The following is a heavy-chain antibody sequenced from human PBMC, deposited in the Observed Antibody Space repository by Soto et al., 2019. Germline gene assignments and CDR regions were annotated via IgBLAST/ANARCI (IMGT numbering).Heavy chain of an antibody. V-gene: IGHV1-58*01. CDR2: IVVGSGNT. CDR1: GFTFTSSA. D-gene: IGHD3-22*01. CDR3: AAQSATGDYDSSGYRKLYYYYGMDV. Sequence: GASVKVSCKASGFTFTSSAVQWVRQARGQRLEWIGWIVVGSGNTNYAQKFQERVTITRDMSTSTAYMELSSLRSEDTAVYYCAAQSATGDYDSSGYRKLYYYYGMDVWGQGTTVTVS. J-gene: IGHJ6*02.